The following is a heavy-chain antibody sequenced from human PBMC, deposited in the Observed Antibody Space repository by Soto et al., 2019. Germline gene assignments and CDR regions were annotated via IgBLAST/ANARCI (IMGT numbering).Heavy chain of an antibody. Sequence: QVQLVESGGGLVKPGGSLRLSCAASGFTFSYYYMSWIRQAPGKGLEWVSHISSGGSTIYYADSVKGRFTISRDNAKNSLYLQMNSLGAEDTAVYYCEYSATAPAAAFDIWGQGTMVTVSS. V-gene: IGHV3-11*01. J-gene: IGHJ3*02. CDR1: GFTFSYYY. CDR2: ISSGGSTI. D-gene: IGHD2-15*01. CDR3: EYSATAPAAAFDI.